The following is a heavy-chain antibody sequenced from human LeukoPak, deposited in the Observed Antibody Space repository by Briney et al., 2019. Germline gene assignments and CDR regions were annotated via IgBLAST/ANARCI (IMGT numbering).Heavy chain of an antibody. V-gene: IGHV1-18*01. CDR2: ISAYNGDT. CDR1: GYTLTSYG. Sequence: ASVKVSCKASGYTLTSYGISWVRQAPGQGLEWMGWISAYNGDTNYAQKLQGRVTMTTDTSTSTAYMELRSLRSDDTAVYYCARAIPYYYDSTGYQDYWGQGTLVTVSS. J-gene: IGHJ4*02. CDR3: ARAIPYYYDSTGYQDY. D-gene: IGHD3-22*01.